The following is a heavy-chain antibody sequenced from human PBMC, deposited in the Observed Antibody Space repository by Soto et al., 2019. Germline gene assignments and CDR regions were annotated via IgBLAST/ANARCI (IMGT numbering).Heavy chain of an antibody. J-gene: IGHJ6*02. D-gene: IGHD1-26*01. CDR2: ISWNSGSI. V-gene: IGHV3-9*01. CDR3: AKSTRYRYSGSYSHYYYGMDV. CDR1: GFTFDDYA. Sequence: GGSLRLSCAASGFTFDDYAMYWVRQAPGKGLEWVSGISWNSGSIGYADSVKGRFTISRDNAKNSLYLQMNSLRAEDTALYYCAKSTRYRYSGSYSHYYYGMDVWGQGTTVTVSS.